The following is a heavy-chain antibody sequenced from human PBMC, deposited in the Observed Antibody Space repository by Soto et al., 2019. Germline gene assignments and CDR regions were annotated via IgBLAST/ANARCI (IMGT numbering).Heavy chain of an antibody. V-gene: IGHV3-23*01. Sequence: GGSLRLSCAASGFTFTSYAMSWVRQAPGKGLEWVSTISDSGISTYYADSVKGRFTISRDNSKNTVYLQMNSLRAEDTALYYCAKGMFDSWGQGSLVTVSS. CDR3: AKGMFDS. CDR2: ISDSGIST. CDR1: GFTFTSYA. J-gene: IGHJ4*02.